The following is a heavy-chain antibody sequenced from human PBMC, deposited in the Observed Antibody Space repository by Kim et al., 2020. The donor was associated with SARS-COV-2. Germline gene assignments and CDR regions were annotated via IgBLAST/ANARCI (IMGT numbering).Heavy chain of an antibody. V-gene: IGHV4-59*08. CDR3: ARHSGIAAAADFFDF. D-gene: IGHD6-13*01. Sequence: PTHQRRVTISVDTSKIQFSLKLYSVTAADTAVYYCARHSGIAAAADFFDFWGQGTLVTVSS. J-gene: IGHJ4*02.